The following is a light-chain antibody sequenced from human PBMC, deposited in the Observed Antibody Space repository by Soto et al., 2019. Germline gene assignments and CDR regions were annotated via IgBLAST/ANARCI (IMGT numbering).Light chain of an antibody. CDR3: QKYNSAPRT. J-gene: IGKJ1*01. Sequence: DIQMTQSPSSLSASVGDRVTITCRASQGISNYLAWYQQKPGKVPKLLIYGASTLQSGAPSRFSGSGSGTDFTLTISSLQPQDVATYYCQKYNSAPRTFGQGTKVEIK. CDR1: QGISNY. CDR2: GAS. V-gene: IGKV1-27*01.